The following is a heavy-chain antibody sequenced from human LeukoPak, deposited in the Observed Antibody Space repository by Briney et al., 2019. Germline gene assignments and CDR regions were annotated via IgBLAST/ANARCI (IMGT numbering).Heavy chain of an antibody. J-gene: IGHJ5*02. CDR1: GGSISSSSYY. CDR2: IYYSGST. D-gene: IGHD1-26*01. Sequence: SEALSLTCTVSGGSISSSSYYWGWIRQPPGKGLEWIGSIYYSGSTYYNPSLKSRVTISVGTSKNQFSLKLSSVTAADTAVYYCAYSGSYYRGWFDPWGQGTLVTVSS. CDR3: AYSGSYYRGWFDP. V-gene: IGHV4-39*07.